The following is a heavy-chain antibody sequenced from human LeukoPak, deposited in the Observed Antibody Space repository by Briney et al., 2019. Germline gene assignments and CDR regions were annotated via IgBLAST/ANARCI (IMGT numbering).Heavy chain of an antibody. Sequence: PSETLSLTCAVYGGSFSGCYWSWIRQPPGKGLEWIGEINHSGSTNYNPSLKSRVTISVDTSKNQFSLKLSSVTAADTAVYYCARGRWYYDSSGYSSFDYWGQGTLVTVSS. CDR2: INHSGST. CDR3: ARGRWYYDSSGYSSFDY. V-gene: IGHV4-34*01. D-gene: IGHD3-22*01. CDR1: GGSFSGCY. J-gene: IGHJ4*02.